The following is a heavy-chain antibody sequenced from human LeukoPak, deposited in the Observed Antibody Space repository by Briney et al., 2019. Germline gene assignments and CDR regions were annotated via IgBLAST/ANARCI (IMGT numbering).Heavy chain of an antibody. CDR1: GFTFSSYW. CDR2: LNPDGSTT. J-gene: IGHJ4*02. V-gene: IGHV3-74*01. Sequence: GGSLRLSCATSGFTFSSYWMNWVRQAPGKGLVWVSRLNPDGSTTSYADSVKGRFTISRDNAKNTLYLQMNSLRAEDTAVYYCARGTASTGLDYWGQGTLVTVSS. CDR3: ARGTASTGLDY. D-gene: IGHD1-1*01.